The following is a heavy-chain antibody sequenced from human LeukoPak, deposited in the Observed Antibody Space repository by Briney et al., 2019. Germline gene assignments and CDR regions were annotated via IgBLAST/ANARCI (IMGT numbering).Heavy chain of an antibody. CDR2: IIPILGIA. D-gene: IGHD4-11*01. V-gene: IGHV1-69*04. Sequence: SVKVSCKASGSTFSSYAISWVRQAPGQGLEWMGRIIPILGIANYAQKFQGRVTITADKSTSTAYMELSSLRSEDTAVYYCARGTVTTSGAFDIWGQGTMVTVSS. J-gene: IGHJ3*02. CDR3: ARGTVTTSGAFDI. CDR1: GSTFSSYA.